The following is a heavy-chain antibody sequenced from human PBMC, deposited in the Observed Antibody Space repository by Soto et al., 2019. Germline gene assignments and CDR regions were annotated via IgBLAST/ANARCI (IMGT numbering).Heavy chain of an antibody. V-gene: IGHV1-8*01. D-gene: IGHD1-26*01. Sequence: SVKVSCKASGYTFTSYDINWVRQATGQGLEWMGWMNPNSGNTGYAQKFQGRVTMTRNTSISTAYMELSSLRSEDTAVYYCARGSWEPPLYYYYGMDVWGQGTTVTVSS. CDR1: GYTFTSYD. CDR3: ARGSWEPPLYYYYGMDV. J-gene: IGHJ6*02. CDR2: MNPNSGNT.